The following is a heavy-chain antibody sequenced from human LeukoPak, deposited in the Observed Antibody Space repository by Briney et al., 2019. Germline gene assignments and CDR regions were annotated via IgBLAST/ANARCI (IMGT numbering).Heavy chain of an antibody. CDR1: GYSISSGYY. CDR2: IYHSGST. Sequence: PSGTLSLTCTVSGYSISSGYYWGWIRQPPGKGLEWIGSIYHSGSTYYNPSLKSRVTISVDTSKNQFSLKLSSVTAADTAVYYCASGWGSGWYWYFDLWGRGTLVTVSS. D-gene: IGHD6-19*01. J-gene: IGHJ2*01. V-gene: IGHV4-38-2*02. CDR3: ASGWGSGWYWYFDL.